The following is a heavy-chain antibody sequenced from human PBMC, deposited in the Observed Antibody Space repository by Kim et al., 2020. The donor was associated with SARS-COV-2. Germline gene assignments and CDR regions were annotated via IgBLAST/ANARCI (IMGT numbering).Heavy chain of an antibody. Sequence: WGSLRLSCAASGFTFSSYAMSWVRQAPGKGLEWVSAISGSGGSTYYADSVKGRFTISRDNSKNTLYLQMNSLRAEDTAVYYCAKDLPVDYYGSGSSRYFDYWGQGTLVTVSS. J-gene: IGHJ4*02. D-gene: IGHD3-10*01. V-gene: IGHV3-23*01. CDR3: AKDLPVDYYGSGSSRYFDY. CDR1: GFTFSSYA. CDR2: ISGSGGST.